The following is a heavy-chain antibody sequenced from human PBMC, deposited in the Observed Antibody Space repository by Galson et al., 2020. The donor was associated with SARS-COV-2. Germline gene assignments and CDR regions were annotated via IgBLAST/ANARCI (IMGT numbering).Heavy chain of an antibody. CDR1: GFTFSSYW. V-gene: IGHV3-74*01. D-gene: IGHD4-17*01. Sequence: GGSLRLSCAASGFTFSSYWMHWVRQAPGKGLVWVSRINSDGSSTTYADSVKGRFTISSDNAKNTLYLQMNSLRAEDTAVYYCARGATEPDYGCMGDYYGYYGMDVWGQGTTVTVSS. J-gene: IGHJ6*02. CDR3: ARGATEPDYGCMGDYYGYYGMDV. CDR2: INSDGSST.